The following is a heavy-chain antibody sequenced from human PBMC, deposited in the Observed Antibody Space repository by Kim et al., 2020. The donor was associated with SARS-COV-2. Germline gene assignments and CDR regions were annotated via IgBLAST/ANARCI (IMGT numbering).Heavy chain of an antibody. Sequence: GGSLRLSCAASGFTFGGNWMTWVRQAAGKGLEWVACINHDGSQKYYVDSAKGRFTISRDNSKNSVYLQMNNLRGEDTAVYYCARGRGVDYWGQGTLVTVS. CDR3: ARGRGVDY. CDR1: GFTFGGNW. V-gene: IGHV3-7*04. J-gene: IGHJ4*02. CDR2: INHDGSQK.